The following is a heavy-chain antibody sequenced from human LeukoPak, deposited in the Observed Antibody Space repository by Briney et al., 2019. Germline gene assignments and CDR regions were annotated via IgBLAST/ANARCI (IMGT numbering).Heavy chain of an antibody. J-gene: IGHJ4*02. CDR3: AKLVRGPFLFDY. CDR1: GFTFSSYA. Sequence: PGGSVRLSCAASGFTFSSYAMSWVRQAPGKGLEWVSAISGSGGSTYYADSVKGRFTISRDNSKNTLYLQMNSLRAEDTAVYYCAKLVRGPFLFDYWGQGTLVTVSS. V-gene: IGHV3-23*01. CDR2: ISGSGGST. D-gene: IGHD1-26*01.